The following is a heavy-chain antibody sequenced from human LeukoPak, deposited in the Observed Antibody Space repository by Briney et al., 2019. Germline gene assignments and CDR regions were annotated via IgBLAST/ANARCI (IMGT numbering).Heavy chain of an antibody. CDR1: GLTFSTYA. D-gene: IGHD3-22*01. V-gene: IGHV3-23*01. J-gene: IGHJ4*02. Sequence: QAGGSLRLSCAASGLTFSTYAMSWVRQAPGKGLEWVSGIRGSGGSTDYADSVKGRFTISRDNSKNTLYLQMNSLKAEDTAVYYCAKREPQYYYDSSGYYFDYWGQGTLVTVSS. CDR2: IRGSGGST. CDR3: AKREPQYYYDSSGYYFDY.